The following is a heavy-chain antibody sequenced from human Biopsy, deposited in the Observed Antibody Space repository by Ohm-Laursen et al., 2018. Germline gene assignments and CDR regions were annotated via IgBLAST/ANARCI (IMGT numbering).Heavy chain of an antibody. Sequence: SLRLSCAASGFSVSSYDMNWVRQAPGKGPEWISYISETSSHIYDAGSVRGRFTVARDIAKNSLYLQLNSLRVEDTAVYYCARDSSRRAREGGMDVWGQGTTVTVSS. V-gene: IGHV3-21*01. CDR3: ARDSSRRAREGGMDV. J-gene: IGHJ6*02. CDR2: ISETSSHI. D-gene: IGHD6-6*01. CDR1: GFSVSSYD.